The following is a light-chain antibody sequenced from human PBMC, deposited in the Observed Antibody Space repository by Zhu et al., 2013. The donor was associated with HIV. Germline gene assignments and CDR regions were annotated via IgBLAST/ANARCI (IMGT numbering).Light chain of an antibody. CDR2: DAS. J-gene: IGKJ4*01. V-gene: IGKV1-5*01. CDR3: QQYHAYPLT. Sequence: DIQMTQSPSTLSASVGDRVTITCRASQTISTWLAWYKQKPGKAPNLLIYDASSLQSGVPSRLSGSGSGTDFTLTISSLQPDDFATYYCQQYHAYPLTFGGGTKV. CDR1: QTISTW.